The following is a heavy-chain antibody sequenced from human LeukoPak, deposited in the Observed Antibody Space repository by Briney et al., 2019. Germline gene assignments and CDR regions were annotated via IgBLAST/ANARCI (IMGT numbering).Heavy chain of an antibody. CDR2: IYYSGST. Sequence: SETLSLTCTVSGGSISSSSYYWGWIRQPPGKGLEWIGSIYYSGSTYYNPSLKSRVTISVDTSKNQFSLKLSSVTAADTAVYYCARDNYGSGSYESPWGQGTLVTVSS. CDR3: ARDNYGSGSYESP. J-gene: IGHJ5*02. V-gene: IGHV4-39*01. D-gene: IGHD3-10*01. CDR1: GGSISSSSYY.